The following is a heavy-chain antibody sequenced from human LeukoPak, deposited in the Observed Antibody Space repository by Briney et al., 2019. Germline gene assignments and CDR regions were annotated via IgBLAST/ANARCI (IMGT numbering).Heavy chain of an antibody. CDR3: TKVALATGYYFDS. D-gene: IGHD2-15*01. CDR1: GFSLSTSGMC. Sequence: LTLTCTFSGFSLSTSGMCVSWVRQTPGKGLEWVSTIYSAGATYYADSVKGRFTISRDSSKNMIFLQMNSLRTEDTAVYYCTKVALATGYYFDSWGQGTLVTVSS. V-gene: IGHV3-66*01. J-gene: IGHJ4*02. CDR2: IYSAGAT.